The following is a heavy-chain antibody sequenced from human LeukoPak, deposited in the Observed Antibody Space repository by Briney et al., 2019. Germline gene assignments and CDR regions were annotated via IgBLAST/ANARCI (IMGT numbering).Heavy chain of an antibody. CDR2: IYYSGST. Sequence: SQTLSLTCTVSGGSISSGDYSWSWIRQPPGKGLEWIGYIYYSGSTFYNPSLQSRVTISVDTSKNQFSLKVSSVTAADTAVYYCARASYSYDINGWVPFDYWGQGTLVTVSS. D-gene: IGHD3-22*01. CDR3: ARASYSYDINGWVPFDY. CDR1: GGSISSGDYS. V-gene: IGHV4-30-4*07. J-gene: IGHJ4*02.